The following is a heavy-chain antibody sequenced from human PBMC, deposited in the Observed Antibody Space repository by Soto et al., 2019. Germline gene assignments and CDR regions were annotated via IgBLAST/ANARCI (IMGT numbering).Heavy chain of an antibody. CDR2: MHYSGYT. CDR1: GGSIRGSNAY. CDR3: VRREAVAGSQFDF. J-gene: IGHJ4*02. D-gene: IGHD6-19*01. Sequence: PSETLSLTCTVSGGSIRGSNAYWAWIRQTPGKGLEWIGSMHYSGYTHYNPPLESRATISVDTSKNNFSLRLTSVTAADTAVYYCVRREAVAGSQFDFWGQGTLVTVSS. V-gene: IGHV4-39*02.